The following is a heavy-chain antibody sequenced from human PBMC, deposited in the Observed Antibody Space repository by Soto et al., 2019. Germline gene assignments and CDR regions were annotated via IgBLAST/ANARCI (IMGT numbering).Heavy chain of an antibody. J-gene: IGHJ6*02. CDR1: GFTFSSYW. Sequence: EVQLVESGGGLVQPGGSLRLSCAASGFTFSSYWMSWVRQAPGKGLEWVANIKQDGSEKYYVDSVKGRFTISRDNAKNSLYLQMNSLGAEDTAVYYCAREGGKYDFWSDDYYYYYGMDVWGQGTTVTVSS. CDR3: AREGGKYDFWSDDYYYYYGMDV. CDR2: IKQDGSEK. D-gene: IGHD3-3*01. V-gene: IGHV3-7*03.